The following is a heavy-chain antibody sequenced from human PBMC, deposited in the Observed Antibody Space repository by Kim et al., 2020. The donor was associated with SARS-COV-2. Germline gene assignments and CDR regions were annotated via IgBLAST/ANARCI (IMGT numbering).Heavy chain of an antibody. V-gene: IGHV1-46*01. Sequence: RYAQRFQGRVTMPRDTSAGTVYMELSSLGSEDTAVYYCARGGRVVNAFDIWGQGTMVTVSS. CDR3: ARGGRVVNAFDI. J-gene: IGHJ3*02. D-gene: IGHD2-15*01.